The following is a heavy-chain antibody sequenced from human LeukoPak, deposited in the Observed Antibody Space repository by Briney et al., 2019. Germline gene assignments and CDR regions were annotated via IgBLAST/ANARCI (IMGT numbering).Heavy chain of an antibody. J-gene: IGHJ4*02. CDR2: IYSGGST. Sequence: PGGSLRLSCAASGFTVSSNYMSWVRQAPGKGLEWVSVIYSGGSTYYADSVKGRFTISRDNSKNTLYLQMNSLRAEDTAVYYCARAVGLWFGPTNFDYWGQGTLVTVSS. CDR1: GFTVSSNY. CDR3: ARAVGLWFGPTNFDY. V-gene: IGHV3-66*01. D-gene: IGHD3-10*01.